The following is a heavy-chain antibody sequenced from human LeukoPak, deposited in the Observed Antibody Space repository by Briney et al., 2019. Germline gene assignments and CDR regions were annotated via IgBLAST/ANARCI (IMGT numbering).Heavy chain of an antibody. CDR3: ARASGPFNWFDP. CDR2: VYHSGSS. V-gene: IGHV4-38-2*02. D-gene: IGHD3-10*01. CDR1: GYSLSSGYY. J-gene: IGHJ5*02. Sequence: SETLSLTCTVSGYSLSSGYYWGWIRQPPGKGLEWIVTVYHSGSSYYNPSLMSRLTISVDTSKNQFSLKLRSVTAAGTAVYYCARASGPFNWFDPWGQGTLVTVSS.